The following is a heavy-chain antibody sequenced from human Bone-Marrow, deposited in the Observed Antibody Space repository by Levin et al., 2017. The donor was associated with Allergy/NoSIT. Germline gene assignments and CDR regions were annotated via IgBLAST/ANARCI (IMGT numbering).Heavy chain of an antibody. V-gene: IGHV3-30*03. D-gene: IGHD6-13*01. CDR1: GFTFSRHG. CDR3: TREGSSSKWSFDY. Sequence: PGGSLRLSCAASGFTFSRHGVHWVRQAPGKGLEWVAVVSDDGYTTYYADSVKGRFTISRDNSKNTMSLQMNSLRGDDTAVYYCTREGSSSKWSFDYWGQGTLVTVSS. J-gene: IGHJ4*02. CDR2: VSDDGYTT.